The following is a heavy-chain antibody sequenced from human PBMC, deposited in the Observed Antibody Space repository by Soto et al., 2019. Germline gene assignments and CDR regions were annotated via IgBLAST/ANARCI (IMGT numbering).Heavy chain of an antibody. V-gene: IGHV3-7*01. J-gene: IGHJ6*02. CDR2: IKQDGSEK. CDR3: ARDIWFGESDV. Sequence: EVLLVESGGGLVQPGGSLRLSCAVSGFTFNSYWMSWVRQAPGKGLEWVANIKQDGSEKYYVDSVKGRFTISRDNAKNSLYLQMNSLRAEDTAVYYCARDIWFGESDVWGQGATVTVSS. CDR1: GFTFNSYW. D-gene: IGHD3-10*01.